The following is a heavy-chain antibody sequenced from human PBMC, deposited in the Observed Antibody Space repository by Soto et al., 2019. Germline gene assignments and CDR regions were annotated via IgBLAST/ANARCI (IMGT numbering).Heavy chain of an antibody. Sequence: LRLSCAASGFTFSTYAMHWVRQAPGKGLEWVAVISYDGSNKYYADSVKGRFTISRDNSKNTLYLQMNSLRAEDTAVYYCARDQTFLRIAVAGYNDYWGQGTLVTVSS. J-gene: IGHJ4*02. CDR1: GFTFSTYA. CDR3: ARDQTFLRIAVAGYNDY. CDR2: ISYDGSNK. D-gene: IGHD6-19*01. V-gene: IGHV3-30*04.